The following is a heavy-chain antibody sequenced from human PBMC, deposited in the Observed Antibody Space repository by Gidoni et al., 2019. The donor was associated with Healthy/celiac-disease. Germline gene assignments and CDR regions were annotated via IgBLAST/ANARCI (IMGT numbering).Heavy chain of an antibody. V-gene: IGHV4-34*01. CDR1: GGSFSGYY. CDR2: INHSGST. D-gene: IGHD4-17*01. CDR3: ARAYGDLDAFDI. J-gene: IGHJ3*02. Sequence: QVQLQQWGAGLLKPSETLSLTCAVYGGSFSGYYWSWIRQPPGKGLEWIGEINHSGSTNYNPSLKSRVTISVDTSKNQFSLKLSSVTAADTAVYYCARAYGDLDAFDIWGQGTMVTVSS.